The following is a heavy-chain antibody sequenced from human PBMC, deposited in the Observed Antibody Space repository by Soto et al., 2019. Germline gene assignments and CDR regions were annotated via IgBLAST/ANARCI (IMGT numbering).Heavy chain of an antibody. V-gene: IGHV3-48*02. Sequence: EVQLVESGGGLVQPGGSLRLSCAASGFTFSSYSMNWVRQAPGKGPEWGSFIRSDSSDVYYADSVRGRFTISRDDAKNSLYLQMNSLRDEDTAVYYCARVYYYDRSASAIFGYWGQGTLVTVSS. D-gene: IGHD3-22*01. CDR1: GFTFSSYS. CDR3: ARVYYYDRSASAIFGY. J-gene: IGHJ4*02. CDR2: IRSDSSDV.